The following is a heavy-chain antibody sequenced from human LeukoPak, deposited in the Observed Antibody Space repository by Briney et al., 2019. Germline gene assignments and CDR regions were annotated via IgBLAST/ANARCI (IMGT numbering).Heavy chain of an antibody. D-gene: IGHD1-14*01. CDR2: ISYDGSNK. CDR3: AKDPAFTPPLSYYFDY. J-gene: IGHJ4*02. V-gene: IGHV3-30*18. CDR1: GFTFSSYS. Sequence: GGSLRLSCAASGFTFSSYSMNWVRQAPGKGLEWVAVISYDGSNKYYADSVKGRFTISRDNSKSVLYVQMNSLRAEDTAVYNCAKDPAFTPPLSYYFDYWGQGTLVTVSS.